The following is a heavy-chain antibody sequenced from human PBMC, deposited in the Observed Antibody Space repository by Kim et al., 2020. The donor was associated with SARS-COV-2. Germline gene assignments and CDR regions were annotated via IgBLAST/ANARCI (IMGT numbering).Heavy chain of an antibody. CDR1: GFTFNTYT. CDR2: ISSSRSFV. CDR3: ARELTGDSTGPNGH. Sequence: GGSLRLSCAASGFTFNTYTMNWVRQGPGKGLEWVSSISSSRSFVYYADSVKGRFTISRDNARNSLFLQMSSLRAEDTAVYFCARELTGDSTGPNGHWGQGTLVTVSS. D-gene: IGHD3-22*01. V-gene: IGHV3-21*01. J-gene: IGHJ4*02.